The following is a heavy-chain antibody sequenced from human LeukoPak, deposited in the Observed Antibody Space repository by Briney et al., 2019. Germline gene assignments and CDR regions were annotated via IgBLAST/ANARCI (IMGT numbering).Heavy chain of an antibody. J-gene: IGHJ4*02. Sequence: PGGSLRLSCAASGFTFSSYAMSWVRQAPGKGLEWVSAISGSGGSTYYADSVKGRFTISRDNSKNTPYLQMNSLRAEDTAVYYCAKGRYDSSGFNWAAWGQGTLVTVSS. V-gene: IGHV3-23*01. CDR3: AKGRYDSSGFNWAA. D-gene: IGHD3-22*01. CDR2: ISGSGGST. CDR1: GFTFSSYA.